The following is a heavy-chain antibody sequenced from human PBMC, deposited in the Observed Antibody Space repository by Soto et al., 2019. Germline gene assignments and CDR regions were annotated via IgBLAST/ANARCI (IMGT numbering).Heavy chain of an antibody. CDR1: GGTFSSYA. Sequence: QVQLVQSGAEVKKPGSSVKVSCKASGGTFSSYAISWVRQAPGQGLEWMGGIIPIFGTANYAQKFQGGVTITADESTCTAYMELSSLSSEDTAVYYCARATVTTGNYYYYGMDGWGQGTTVTVSS. D-gene: IGHD4-17*01. CDR3: ARATVTTGNYYYYGMDG. CDR2: IIPIFGTA. V-gene: IGHV1-69*01. J-gene: IGHJ6*02.